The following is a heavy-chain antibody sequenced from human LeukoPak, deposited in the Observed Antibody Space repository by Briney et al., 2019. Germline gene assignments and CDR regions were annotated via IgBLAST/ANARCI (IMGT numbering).Heavy chain of an antibody. J-gene: IGHJ4*02. D-gene: IGHD4-23*01. CDR3: ARDVHGGAFDY. V-gene: IGHV3-7*01. CDR2: INQDGSEH. CDR1: GFTSSYYW. Sequence: GGSLRLSCAASGFTSSYYWMNWVRQAPGKGLEWVANINQDGSEHYYVDSVKGRFTVSRDNAMNSLFLQMNSLRVEDTAVYYCARDVHGGAFDYWGQGTLVTVSS.